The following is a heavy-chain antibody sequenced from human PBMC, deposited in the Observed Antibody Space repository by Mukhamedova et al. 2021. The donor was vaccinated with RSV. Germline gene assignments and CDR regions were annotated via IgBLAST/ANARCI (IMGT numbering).Heavy chain of an antibody. J-gene: IGHJ4*02. CDR2: ISSSSRTI. CDR3: ARDVDYCSSTSCYGFDY. V-gene: IGHV3-48*02. Sequence: GLEWVSYISSSSRTIYYADSVKGRFTISRDNAKNSLYLQMNSLRDEDTAVYYCARDVDYCSSTSCYGFDYWGQGTLVTVSS. D-gene: IGHD2-2*01.